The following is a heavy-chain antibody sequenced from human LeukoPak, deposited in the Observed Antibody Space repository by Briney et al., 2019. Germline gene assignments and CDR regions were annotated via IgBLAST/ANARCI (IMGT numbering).Heavy chain of an antibody. Sequence: ASVKVSCKASGYTFTSYYMHWVRQAPGQGLEWMGIINPSGGSTSYAQKFQGRVTMTRDTSTSTVYMELSSLRSEDAAVYYCARASLAQPLFDLWGRGTLVTVSS. CDR3: ARASLAQPLFDL. CDR1: GYTFTSYY. V-gene: IGHV1-46*01. J-gene: IGHJ2*01. CDR2: INPSGGST. D-gene: IGHD2-2*01.